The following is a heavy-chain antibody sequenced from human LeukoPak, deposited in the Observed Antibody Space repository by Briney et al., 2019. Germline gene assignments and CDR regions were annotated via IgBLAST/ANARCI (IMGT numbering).Heavy chain of an antibody. D-gene: IGHD2-2*01. Sequence: GGSLRLSCAASGFTFSSYSMNWVRQAPGKGLEWVSYISSSGSTIYYADSVKGRFTISRDNAKNSLFLQMNSLRAEDTAVYYCAQYCSSTCCRTPIGYWGQGTLVTVSS. J-gene: IGHJ4*02. CDR3: AQYCSSTCCRTPIGY. CDR2: ISSSGSTI. V-gene: IGHV3-48*01. CDR1: GFTFSSYS.